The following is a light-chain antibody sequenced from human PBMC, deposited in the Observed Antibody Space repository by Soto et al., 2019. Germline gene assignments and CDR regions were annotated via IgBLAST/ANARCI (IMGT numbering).Light chain of an antibody. Sequence: EIVMPQSPATLSVSPGESATLSCRASQSVSRNLAWYQTQPGQAPRLLIYGASTRATGIPARLSGSVSGKEFTLTLSSLQSEEGAVDDGQQYNNWLRTFGQGTKVDI. CDR3: QQYNNWLRT. J-gene: IGKJ1*01. V-gene: IGKV3-15*01. CDR2: GAS. CDR1: QSVSRN.